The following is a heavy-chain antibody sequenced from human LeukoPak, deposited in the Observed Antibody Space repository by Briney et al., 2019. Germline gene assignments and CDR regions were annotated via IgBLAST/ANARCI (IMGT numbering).Heavy chain of an antibody. CDR3: ARGRGLRSY. Sequence: GRSLRLSCAASGFTFSSYGMHWVRQAPGKGLEWVAVISYDGSNKYYADSVKGRFTISRDNSKNTLYLQINSLRAEDTAVYYCARGRGLRSYWGQGTLVTVSS. V-gene: IGHV3-30*03. CDR1: GFTFSSYG. J-gene: IGHJ4*02. CDR2: ISYDGSNK. D-gene: IGHD4-17*01.